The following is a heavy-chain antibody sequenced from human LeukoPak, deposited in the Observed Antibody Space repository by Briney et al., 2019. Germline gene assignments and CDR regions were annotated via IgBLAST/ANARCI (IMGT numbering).Heavy chain of an antibody. CDR3: ARTIAAAGTRRYFQH. V-gene: IGHV4-34*01. Sequence: SETLSLTCAVYGGSFSGYYWSWIRQPPGKGLEWIGEIYHSGSTNYNPSLKSRVTISVATSKNQFSLKLSSVTAADTAVYYCARTIAAAGTRRYFQHWGQGTLVTVSS. D-gene: IGHD6-13*01. CDR2: IYHSGST. J-gene: IGHJ1*01. CDR1: GGSFSGYY.